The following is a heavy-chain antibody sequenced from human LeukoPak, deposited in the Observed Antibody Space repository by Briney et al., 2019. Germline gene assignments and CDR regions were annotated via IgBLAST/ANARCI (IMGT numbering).Heavy chain of an antibody. V-gene: IGHV4-59*01. CDR3: ARFSSGYYYFGDFDY. CDR1: GGSISNYY. CDR2: IYYSGST. D-gene: IGHD3-22*01. J-gene: IGHJ4*02. Sequence: SETLSLTCTVSGGSISNYYWSWIRQPPGKGLEWIGYIYYSGSTNYNPSLKSRVTISVDTSKNQFSLKLSSVTAADTAVYYCARFSSGYYYFGDFDYWGQGTLVTVSS.